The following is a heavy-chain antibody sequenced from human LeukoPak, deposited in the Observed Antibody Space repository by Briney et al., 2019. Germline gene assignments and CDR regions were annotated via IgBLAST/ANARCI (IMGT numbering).Heavy chain of an antibody. J-gene: IGHJ4*02. CDR2: ISGSGGST. V-gene: IGHV3-23*01. CDR3: AKTPQGWFGELSGFDY. D-gene: IGHD3-10*01. CDR1: GFTFSSYA. Sequence: QPGGSLRLSCAASGFTFSSYAMSWVRQAPGKGLEWVSAISGSGGSTYYADSVKGRFTISRDNSKNTLYLQMNSLRAEDTAVYYCAKTPQGWFGELSGFDYWGQGTLVTVSS.